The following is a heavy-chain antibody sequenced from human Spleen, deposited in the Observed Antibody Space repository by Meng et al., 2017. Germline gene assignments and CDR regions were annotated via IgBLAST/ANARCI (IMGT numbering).Heavy chain of an antibody. D-gene: IGHD3-22*01. Sequence: ASVKVSCKASGYTFSNYYMHWVRQAPGQGLQWLGVINPSGDRTNYAQRFQGRLTMTRDTSTSTVYMELSSLRSEDTAVYYCARASITMIVVVVFDYWGQGTLVTVSS. CDR1: GYTFSNYY. J-gene: IGHJ4*02. CDR2: INPSGDRT. V-gene: IGHV1-46*01. CDR3: ARASITMIVVVVFDY.